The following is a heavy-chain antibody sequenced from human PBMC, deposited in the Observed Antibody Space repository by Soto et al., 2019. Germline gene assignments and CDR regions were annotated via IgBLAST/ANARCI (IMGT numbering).Heavy chain of an antibody. CDR2: INAGNGNT. J-gene: IGHJ6*02. D-gene: IGHD2-15*01. CDR1: GYTFTSYA. CDR3: ASDVCSGGSCSPNYYYSYGMDV. V-gene: IGHV1-3*01. Sequence: ASVKVSCKASGYTFTSYAMHWVRQAPGERLEWMGWINAGNGNTKYSQKFQGRVTITRDTSASTAYMELGSLRSEDTAVYYCASDVCSGGSCSPNYYYSYGMDVWGQGTPVTVSS.